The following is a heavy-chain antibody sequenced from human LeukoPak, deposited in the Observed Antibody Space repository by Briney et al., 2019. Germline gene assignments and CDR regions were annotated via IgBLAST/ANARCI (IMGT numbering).Heavy chain of an antibody. CDR3: ARLPYGDLMVGFDP. J-gene: IGHJ5*02. CDR2: MNPNSGNT. D-gene: IGHD4-17*01. V-gene: IGHV1-8*03. Sequence: ASVKVSCKASGYTFTSYDINWVRQATGQGLEWMGWMNPNSGNTGYAQKFQGRVTITRNTSISTAYMELSSLRSEDTAVYYCARLPYGDLMVGFDPWGQGTLVTVSS. CDR1: GYTFTSYD.